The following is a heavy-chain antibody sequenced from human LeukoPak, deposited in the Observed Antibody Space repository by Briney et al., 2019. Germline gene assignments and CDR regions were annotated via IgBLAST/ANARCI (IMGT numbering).Heavy chain of an antibody. Sequence: PSETLSLNCTVSGGSISSYYWSWLRQPPGKGLEWIGYIYYSGSTNYNPSLKSRVTISVDTSKNQFSLKLSSVTAADTAVYYCAREEDWGQGTLVTVSS. CDR1: GGSISSYY. J-gene: IGHJ4*02. V-gene: IGHV4-59*01. CDR3: AREED. CDR2: IYYSGST.